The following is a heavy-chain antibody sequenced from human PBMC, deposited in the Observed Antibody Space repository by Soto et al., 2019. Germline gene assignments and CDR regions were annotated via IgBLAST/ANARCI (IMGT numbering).Heavy chain of an antibody. CDR3: ARVHYYDTSGPLL. CDR1: VFTFITYA. CDR2: ISYDGNNE. J-gene: IGHJ4*02. V-gene: IGHV3-30*09. D-gene: IGHD3-22*01. Sequence: GGSLGLSCASSVFTFITYAMHWVRQAPGKGLEWVATISYDGNNEYYGDSVKGRFAVSRDGSKNTLYLQLNSLRMEDTAMYYCARVHYYDTSGPLLWGQGTQVTVSS.